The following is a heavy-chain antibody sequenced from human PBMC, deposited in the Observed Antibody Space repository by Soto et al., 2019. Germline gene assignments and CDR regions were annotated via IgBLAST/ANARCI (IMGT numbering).Heavy chain of an antibody. Sequence: SETLSLTCAVYGGSFSGYYWSWIRQPPGKGLEWIGEINHSGSTNYNPSLKSRVTISVDTSKNQFSLKLSSVTAADTAVYYCARVLSGFLGNYYYYMDVWGKGTTVTVSS. V-gene: IGHV4-34*01. CDR2: INHSGST. J-gene: IGHJ6*03. D-gene: IGHD5-12*01. CDR1: GGSFSGYY. CDR3: ARVLSGFLGNYYYYMDV.